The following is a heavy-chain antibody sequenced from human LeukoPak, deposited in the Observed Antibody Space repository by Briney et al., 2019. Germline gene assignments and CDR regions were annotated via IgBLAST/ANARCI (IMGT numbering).Heavy chain of an antibody. D-gene: IGHD1-26*01. CDR3: ARHEYSGSYYGLSWFDP. CDR2: IYYSGST. Sequence: SETLSLTCTVSGGSISSSSYYWGWIRQPPGKGLEWIASIYYSGSTYYNPSLKSRVTISVDTSKNQLSLKLSSLTAADTAVYYCARHEYSGSYYGLSWFDPWGQGTLVTLSS. V-gene: IGHV4-39*01. J-gene: IGHJ5*02. CDR1: GGSISSSSYY.